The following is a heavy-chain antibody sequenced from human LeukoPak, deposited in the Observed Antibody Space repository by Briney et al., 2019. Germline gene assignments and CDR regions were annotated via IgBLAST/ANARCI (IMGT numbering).Heavy chain of an antibody. D-gene: IGHD3-10*01. V-gene: IGHV1-2*06. Sequence: ASVKVSCKASGYPFTGYYMHWVRQAPGQGLEWMGRNNPNSGGTNYAQKFQGRVTMTRDTSISTAYMELSRLRSDDTAVYYCARVLRITMVRGADTFDYWGQGTLVTVSS. CDR3: ARVLRITMVRGADTFDY. CDR1: GYPFTGYY. J-gene: IGHJ4*02. CDR2: NNPNSGGT.